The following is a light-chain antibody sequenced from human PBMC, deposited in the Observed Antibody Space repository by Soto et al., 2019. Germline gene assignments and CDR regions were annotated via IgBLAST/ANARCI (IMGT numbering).Light chain of an antibody. Sequence: QSALTQPASVSGSPGQSIAISCIGVRTDGDGHDYVSWYQQHPGQAPQLIIYDVYNRPSGVSDRFSGSKSGNTASLIISGLQAEDEADYFCTSYTASSPLYVFGAVTKVTVL. CDR2: DVY. CDR3: TSYTASSPLYV. CDR1: RTDGDGHDY. V-gene: IGLV2-14*03. J-gene: IGLJ1*01.